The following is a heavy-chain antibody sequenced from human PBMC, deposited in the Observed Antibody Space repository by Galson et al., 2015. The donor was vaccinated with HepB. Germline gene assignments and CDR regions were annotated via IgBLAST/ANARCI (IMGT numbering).Heavy chain of an antibody. Sequence: QSGAEVKKPGESLKISCKGSGYSFTTYRIGWVRQKPDKGLEWLGIMSPGDSDTKYSPSLQGHVTISADKSISTAYLQLNTLKASDTAMYYCARGSGGYESNAFDIWGQGTMVTVSS. CDR1: GYSFTTYR. CDR3: ARGSGGYESNAFDI. D-gene: IGHD1-26*01. J-gene: IGHJ3*02. V-gene: IGHV5-51*01. CDR2: MSPGDSDT.